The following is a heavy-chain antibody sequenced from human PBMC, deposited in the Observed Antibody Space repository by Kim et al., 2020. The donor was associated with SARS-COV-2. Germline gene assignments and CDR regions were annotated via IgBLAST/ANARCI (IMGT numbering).Heavy chain of an antibody. D-gene: IGHD3-9*01. CDR3: ARGVPYSFRYFDY. CDR1: GGSFSGYY. V-gene: IGHV4-34*01. CDR2: INHSGSA. Sequence: SETLSLTCAVYGGSFSGYYWSWIRQPPGKGLEWIGEINHSGSANYNPSLKSRVTISVDTSKNQFSLKLSSVTAADTAVYYCARGVPYSFRYFDYWGQGTLVTVSS. J-gene: IGHJ4*02.